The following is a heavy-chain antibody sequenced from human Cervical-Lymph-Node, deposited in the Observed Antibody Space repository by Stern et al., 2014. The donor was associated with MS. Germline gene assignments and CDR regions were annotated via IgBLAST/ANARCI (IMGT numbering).Heavy chain of an antibody. CDR3: ARQIVVVPATSDPNYWYFDL. CDR2: IYLSGST. V-gene: IGHV4-59*01. CDR1: GGSISGYY. J-gene: IGHJ2*01. Sequence: QLQLQESGPGLVKPSETLSLTCTVSGGSISGYYWSWIRLPPGKGLEWIGHIYLSGSTNYNPSLRSRVTISEDTSKKQFSLKLRSVTAADTAVYYCARQIVVVPATSDPNYWYFDLWGRGTLVTVTS. D-gene: IGHD2-15*01.